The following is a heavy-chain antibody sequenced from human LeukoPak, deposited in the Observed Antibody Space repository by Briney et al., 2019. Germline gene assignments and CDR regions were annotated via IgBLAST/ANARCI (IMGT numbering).Heavy chain of an antibody. CDR3: ARGGWWFFDY. J-gene: IGHJ4*02. CDR2: IYTSGST. V-gene: IGHV4-4*08. D-gene: IGHD2-15*01. Sequence: SETLSLACTVSGGSICSYYWSWIRQPPGKGLEWIGYIYTSGSTNYNPSLKSRVTMSVDTSKNQFSLKLSSVTAADTAVYYCARGGWWFFDYWGQGTLVTVSS. CDR1: GGSICSYY.